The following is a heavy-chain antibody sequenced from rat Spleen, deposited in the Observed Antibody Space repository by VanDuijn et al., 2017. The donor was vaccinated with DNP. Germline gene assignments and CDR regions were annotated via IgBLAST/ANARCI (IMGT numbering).Heavy chain of an antibody. CDR3: TRASGSPFAY. V-gene: IGHV2-15*01. J-gene: IGHJ3*01. CDR2: IWSDGNT. Sequence: QVQLKESGPGLVKPSETLSLTCTVSGFSLTSYHVSWVRQPPGKGLEWMGGIWSDGNTNYISPFKSRLSISRDTSKSQVFLKMDSLQTEDTAIYFCTRASGSPFAYWGQGTLVTVSS. D-gene: IGHD1-4*01. CDR1: GFSLTSYH.